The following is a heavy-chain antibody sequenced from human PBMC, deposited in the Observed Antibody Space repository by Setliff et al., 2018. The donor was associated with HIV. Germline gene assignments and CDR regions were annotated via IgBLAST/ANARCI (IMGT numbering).Heavy chain of an antibody. CDR1: GYSFTSYW. V-gene: IGHV5-51*01. Sequence: SLKISCKGSGYSFTSYWIGWVRQMPGKGLEWMGIIYPGDSDTRYSPSFQGQVTISADKSISTAYLQWSSLKASDTAMYYCARSPIRYCSGGSCYSGFDYWGQGTLVTVSS. D-gene: IGHD2-15*01. J-gene: IGHJ4*02. CDR3: ARSPIRYCSGGSCYSGFDY. CDR2: IYPGDSDT.